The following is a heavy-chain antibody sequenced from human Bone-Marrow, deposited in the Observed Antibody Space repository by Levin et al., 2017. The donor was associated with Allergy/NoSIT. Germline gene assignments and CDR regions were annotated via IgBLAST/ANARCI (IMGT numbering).Heavy chain of an antibody. J-gene: IGHJ6*02. CDR2: IIPIFGTA. D-gene: IGHD6-13*01. CDR1: GGTFSSYA. Sequence: SVKVSCKASGGTFSSYAISWVRQAPGQGLEWMGGIIPIFGTANYAQKFQGRVTITADESTSTAYMELSSLRSEDTAVYYCASQHAAGIYYYYYYGMDVWGQGTTVTVSS. CDR3: ASQHAAGIYYYYYYGMDV. V-gene: IGHV1-69*13.